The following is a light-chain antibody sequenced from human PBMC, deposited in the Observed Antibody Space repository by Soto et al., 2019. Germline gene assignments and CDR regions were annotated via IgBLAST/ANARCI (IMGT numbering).Light chain of an antibody. V-gene: IGKV1-8*01. CDR2: DAP. Sequence: AIRMTQSPSSFSASTGDRVTIACVASQGISSYLAWYQQKPGKAPKLLIYDAPSLESGVPSRFSGSGSGTEFTLTVSRLQPDDFATYYCHQYNSFSSWTFGQGTKVDIK. CDR3: HQYNSFSSWT. J-gene: IGKJ1*01. CDR1: QGISSY.